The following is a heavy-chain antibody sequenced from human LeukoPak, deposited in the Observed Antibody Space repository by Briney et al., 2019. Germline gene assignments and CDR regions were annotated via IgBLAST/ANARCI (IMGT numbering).Heavy chain of an antibody. V-gene: IGHV4-59*08. CDR3: ARGRRDYYDSSGYYSDAFDI. CDR2: IYYSGST. J-gene: IGHJ3*02. CDR1: GGSISSYY. D-gene: IGHD3-22*01. Sequence: SETLSLTCTVSGGSISSYYWSWIRQPPGKGLEWIGYIYYSGSTYYNPSLRSRVTISVDTSKNQFSLKLSSVTAADTAVYYCARGRRDYYDSSGYYSDAFDIWGQGTMVTVSS.